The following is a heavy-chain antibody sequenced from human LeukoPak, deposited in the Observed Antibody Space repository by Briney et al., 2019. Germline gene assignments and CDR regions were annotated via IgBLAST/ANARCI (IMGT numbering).Heavy chain of an antibody. D-gene: IGHD6-13*01. CDR1: GFTFSSYG. V-gene: IGHV3-23*01. CDR2: ISGSGGST. J-gene: IGHJ5*02. CDR3: AKDLNRVAAAGMGNWFDP. Sequence: GGSLRLSCAASGFTFSSYGMSWVRQAPGKGLEWVSAISGSGGSTYYADSVKGRFTISRDNSKNTLYLQMNSLRAEDTAVYYCAKDLNRVAAAGMGNWFDPWGQGTLVTVSS.